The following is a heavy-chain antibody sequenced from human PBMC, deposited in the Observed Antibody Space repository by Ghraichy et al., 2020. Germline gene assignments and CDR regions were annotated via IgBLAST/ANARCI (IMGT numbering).Heavy chain of an antibody. J-gene: IGHJ6*02. Sequence: GGSLRLSCVGSGFTFSSYSMNWVRQAPGKGLEWVSSITSSSRFISYADSVKGRFTVSRDNAQNSMYLQMKSLRDEDTAGYYCARGSTVVRYYYDDGMDVWGQGTTGTVSS. V-gene: IGHV3-48*02. CDR3: ARGSTVVRYYYDDGMDV. CDR2: ITSSSRFI. CDR1: GFTFSSYS. D-gene: IGHD4-23*01.